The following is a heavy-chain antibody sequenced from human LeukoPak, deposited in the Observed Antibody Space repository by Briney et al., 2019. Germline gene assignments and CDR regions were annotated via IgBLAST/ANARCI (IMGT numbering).Heavy chain of an antibody. D-gene: IGHD3-10*01. Sequence: GASVKVSCKASGYSFTTYAMNWLRQAPGQGLEWMGWINPKSGGTNYAQQFHGRVTMARDTSTNTVYMEMNSLRSDDTAIYYCARTSRFGEFWSFDYWGQGILVTVSS. CDR3: ARTSRFGEFWSFDY. J-gene: IGHJ4*02. CDR2: INPKSGGT. CDR1: GYSFTTYA. V-gene: IGHV1-2*02.